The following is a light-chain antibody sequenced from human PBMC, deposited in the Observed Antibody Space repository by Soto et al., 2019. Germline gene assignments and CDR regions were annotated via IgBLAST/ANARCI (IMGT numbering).Light chain of an antibody. CDR3: QQLNDHPPMFT. J-gene: IGKJ3*01. CDR1: QGIGSY. CDR2: EAS. Sequence: DIQLTQSPSFLSASVGDRVTITCRASQGIGSYLAWFQQKPGKAPKLLIYEASTLQSGVPSRFSGSESGTEFTLTISSLQPEDFATYYCQQLNDHPPMFTFGPGTKVDIK. V-gene: IGKV1-9*01.